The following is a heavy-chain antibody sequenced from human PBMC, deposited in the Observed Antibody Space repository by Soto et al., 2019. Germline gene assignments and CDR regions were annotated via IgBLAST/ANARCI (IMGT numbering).Heavy chain of an antibody. V-gene: IGHV3-33*01. CDR1: GFTFSSYG. Sequence: QVQLVESGGGVVQPGRSLRLSCAASGFTFSSYGMHWVRQAPGKGLEWVAVIWYDGSNKYYADSVKCRFTISRDNSQKTLYLQMNSLRAEDTAVYYCARGGDYYDSSGYYRYGIYVWGQGTTVTVSS. J-gene: IGHJ6*02. CDR2: IWYDGSNK. CDR3: ARGGDYYDSSGYYRYGIYV. D-gene: IGHD3-22*01.